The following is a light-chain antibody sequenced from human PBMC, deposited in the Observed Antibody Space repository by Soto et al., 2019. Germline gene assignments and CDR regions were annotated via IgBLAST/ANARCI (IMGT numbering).Light chain of an antibody. Sequence: DIQMTHSPSSLSASVGARVTITCQASQDIRKYLNWYQQKPGKAPKLLIYDASNLETGVPSRFSGSGSGTDFTFTISGLQPEDIATYYCQQYDYLPITFGPGTRLEIK. V-gene: IGKV1-33*01. J-gene: IGKJ5*01. CDR1: QDIRKY. CDR2: DAS. CDR3: QQYDYLPIT.